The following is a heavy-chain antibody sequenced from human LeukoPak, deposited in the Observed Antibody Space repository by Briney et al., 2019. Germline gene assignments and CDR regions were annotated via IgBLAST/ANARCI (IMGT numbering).Heavy chain of an antibody. V-gene: IGHV3-21*01. D-gene: IGHD7-27*01. CDR2: ISSSSSYI. J-gene: IGHJ4*02. Sequence: GGSLRLSCAASGFTFSSYSMNWVRQAPGKGLEWVSSISSSSSYIYYADSVKGRFTISRDNAKNSLYLQMNSLRAEDTAVYYCARGRTGDPLGVDYWGQGTLVTVSS. CDR3: ARGRTGDPLGVDY. CDR1: GFTFSSYS.